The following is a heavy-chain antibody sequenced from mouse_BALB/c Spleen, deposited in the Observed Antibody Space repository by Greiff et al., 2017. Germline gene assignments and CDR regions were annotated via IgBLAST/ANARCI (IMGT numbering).Heavy chain of an antibody. CDR2: INPYNDGT. V-gene: IGHV1-14*01. Sequence: EVQLVESGPELVKPGASVKMSCKASGYTFTSYVMHWVKQKPGQGLEWIGYINPYNDGTKYNEKFKGKATLTSDKSSSTAYMELSSLTSEDSAVYYCAKGGSNYAMDYWGQGTSVTVSS. J-gene: IGHJ4*01. D-gene: IGHD1-1*01. CDR3: AKGGSNYAMDY. CDR1: GYTFTSYV.